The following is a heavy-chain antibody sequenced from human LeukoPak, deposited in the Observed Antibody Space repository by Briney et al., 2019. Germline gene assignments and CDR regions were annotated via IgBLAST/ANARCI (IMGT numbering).Heavy chain of an antibody. CDR3: AAQKPTQQDAFDI. Sequence: SETLSLTCTVSGGSISSSSYYWGWIRQPPGKGLEWIGSIYYSGSTYYKSSLKSPVTIFVYTSNNQFSLKLTSVTAADTAVYYCAAQKPTQQDAFDIWGQGTMVTVSS. J-gene: IGHJ3*02. CDR1: GGSISSSSYY. CDR2: IYYSGST. V-gene: IGHV4-39*01. D-gene: IGHD1-1*01.